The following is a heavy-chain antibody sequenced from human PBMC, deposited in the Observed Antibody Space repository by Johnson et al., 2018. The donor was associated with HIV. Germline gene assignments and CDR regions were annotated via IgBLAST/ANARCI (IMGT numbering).Heavy chain of an antibody. D-gene: IGHD2-8*02. CDR2: INGNGGST. J-gene: IGHJ3*01. V-gene: IGHV3-20*04. CDR1: GFTFDDYG. CDR3: ARRSARSGGFDL. Sequence: VQLVESGGSMVRPGGSRRLSCAVSGFTFDDYGMSWVRQAPGKGLEWVSGINGNGGSTAYADSVKGRFTISRDNANNSLYLEMSSLRAGDTAVYYCARRSARSGGFDLWGQGTMVTVSS.